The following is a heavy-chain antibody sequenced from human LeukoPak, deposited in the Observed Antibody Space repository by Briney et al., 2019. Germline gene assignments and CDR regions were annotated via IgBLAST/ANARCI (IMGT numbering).Heavy chain of an antibody. CDR3: ASAFWSSGAFDI. Sequence: SVKVSCKASGGTFSSYAISWVRQAPGQGLEWMGRIIPIFGTANYAQKFQGRVTITTDESTSTAYMELSSLRSEDTAVYYCASAFWSSGAFDIWGQGTMVTVSS. CDR1: GGTFSSYA. V-gene: IGHV1-69*05. D-gene: IGHD2-8*02. CDR2: IIPIFGTA. J-gene: IGHJ3*02.